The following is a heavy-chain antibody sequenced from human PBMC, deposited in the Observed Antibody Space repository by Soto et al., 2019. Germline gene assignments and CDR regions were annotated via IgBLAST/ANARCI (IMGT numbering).Heavy chain of an antibody. J-gene: IGHJ4*02. Sequence: GGSLRLSCAASGFGFNNYNMNWVRQAPEKGLEWVSSISSSGSATYYADSVKGRFTISRDNAKDSLYLQINSLRTEDTAVYYCTRGAVATTFDYWGLGTRVTVSS. CDR1: GFGFNNYN. CDR2: ISSSGSAT. CDR3: TRGAVATTFDY. D-gene: IGHD6-19*01. V-gene: IGHV3-21*01.